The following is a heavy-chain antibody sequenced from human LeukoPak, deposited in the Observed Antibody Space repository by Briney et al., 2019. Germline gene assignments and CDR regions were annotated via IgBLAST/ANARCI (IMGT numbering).Heavy chain of an antibody. D-gene: IGHD3-10*01. Sequence: PSETLSLTCTVSGGSVNSGDYYWSWIRQPPGKGLEWTGYIYYSGNTYYNPSLESRLTISLDTSKNQFSLKLSSVTAADTAVYYCARLLWFGEGGHGVDVWGQGTTVAVSS. CDR1: GGSVNSGDYY. J-gene: IGHJ6*02. CDR3: ARLLWFGEGGHGVDV. CDR2: IYYSGNT. V-gene: IGHV4-30-4*01.